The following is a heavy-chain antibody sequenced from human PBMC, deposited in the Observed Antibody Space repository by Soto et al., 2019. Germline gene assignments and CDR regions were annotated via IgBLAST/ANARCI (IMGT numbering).Heavy chain of an antibody. J-gene: IGHJ4*02. V-gene: IGHV3-30-3*01. CDR1: GFTFSSYA. D-gene: IGHD3-22*01. Sequence: GGSLRLSCAASGFTFSSYAMHWVRQAPGKGLEWVAVISYDGSNKYYADSVKGRFTISRDNSKNTLYLQMNSLRAEDTAVYYCARAYEDYYDSSGPGYWGQGTLVTVYS. CDR3: ARAYEDYYDSSGPGY. CDR2: ISYDGSNK.